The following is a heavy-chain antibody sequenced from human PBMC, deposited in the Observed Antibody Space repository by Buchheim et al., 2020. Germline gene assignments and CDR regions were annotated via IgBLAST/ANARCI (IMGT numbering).Heavy chain of an antibody. CDR2: MNPNSGNT. J-gene: IGHJ6*02. CDR1: GYTFTSYD. V-gene: IGHV1-8*01. CDR3: ARGLAQLPYYDFWSGYFWGMDV. Sequence: QVQLVQSGAEVKKPGASVKVSCKASGYTFTSYDINWVRQATGQGLEWMGWMNPNSGNTGYAQKFQGRVTMTRNTSISTAYMELSSLRSEDTAVYYCARGLAQLPYYDFWSGYFWGMDVWGQGTT. D-gene: IGHD3-3*01.